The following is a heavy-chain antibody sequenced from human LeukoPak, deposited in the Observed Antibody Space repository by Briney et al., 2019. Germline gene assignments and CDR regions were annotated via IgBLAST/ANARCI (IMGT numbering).Heavy chain of an antibody. CDR1: GGSTSSSSYY. Sequence: SETLSLTCTVSGGSTSSSSYYWGWIRQPPGNGLEWIGSINYSGSTYYNPSLKSRVTISVDTSKNEFSLKLSSVTDGDTAVYYCAREHCSGGSCYSIYYYYYMDVWGKGTTVTVSS. CDR3: AREHCSGGSCYSIYYYYYMDV. J-gene: IGHJ6*03. D-gene: IGHD2-15*01. V-gene: IGHV4-39*07. CDR2: INYSGST.